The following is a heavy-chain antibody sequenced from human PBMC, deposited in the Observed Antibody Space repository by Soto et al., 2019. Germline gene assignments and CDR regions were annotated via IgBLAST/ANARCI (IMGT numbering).Heavy chain of an antibody. CDR3: ARDRIAVAGTAFLRYKWFDP. Sequence: GASVKVSCKASGYTFTSYYMHWVRQAPGQGLEWMGIINPSGGSTSYAQKFQGRVTMTRDTSTSTVYMELSSLRSEDTAVYYCARDRIAVAGTAFLRYKWFDPWGQGTLVTAPQ. V-gene: IGHV1-46*01. CDR2: INPSGGST. J-gene: IGHJ5*02. CDR1: GYTFTSYY. D-gene: IGHD6-19*01.